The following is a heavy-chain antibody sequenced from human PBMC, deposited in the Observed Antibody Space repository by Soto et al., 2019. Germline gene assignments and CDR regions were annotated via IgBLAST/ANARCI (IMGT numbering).Heavy chain of an antibody. D-gene: IGHD6-13*01. CDR1: GFTFSGSA. CDR2: IRSKANSYAT. V-gene: IGHV3-73*01. CDR3: TRHEAYSSSWYMDY. Sequence: EVQLVESGGGLVQPGGSLKLSCAASGFTFSGSAMHWVRQASGKGLEWVGRIRSKANSYATAYAASVKGRFTISRDDSKNTAYLQMNSLKTEDTAVYYCTRHEAYSSSWYMDYWGQGTLVTVSS. J-gene: IGHJ4*02.